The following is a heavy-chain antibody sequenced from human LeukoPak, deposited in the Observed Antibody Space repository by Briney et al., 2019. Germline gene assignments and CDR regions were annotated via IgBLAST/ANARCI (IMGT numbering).Heavy chain of an antibody. D-gene: IGHD3-22*01. CDR3: ATPAAYFYDGGGYLSH. V-gene: IGHV3-23*01. CDR2: TRGSGAST. CDR1: GFAFSSYA. J-gene: IGHJ4*02. Sequence: GGSLRLSCAASGFAFSSYAMSWVRQTPGKGLEWLSVTRGSGASTHYLDSVKCRFTIFRDTSKNTLYLQMNSLRAEHTAVYYCATPAAYFYDGGGYLSHWGQGTLVTVSS.